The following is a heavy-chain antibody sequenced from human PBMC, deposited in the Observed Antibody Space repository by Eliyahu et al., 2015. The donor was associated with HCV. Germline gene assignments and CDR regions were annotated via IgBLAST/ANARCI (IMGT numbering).Heavy chain of an antibody. CDR1: GGSITTYX. D-gene: IGHD6-19*01. J-gene: IGHJ5*02. Sequence: QVQLQESGPGLVKPSETLSLTCTVXGGSITTYXWXWIRQPPGKGLEWIGYIHXSGSTNYNPXLKSRVTISVDTSKNQFSLNLTSVTAADTAVYYCASGGGGIAVAGTGGWFDPWGQGTLVTVSS. V-gene: IGHV4-59*01. CDR2: IHXSGST. CDR3: ASGGGGIAVAGTGGWFDP.